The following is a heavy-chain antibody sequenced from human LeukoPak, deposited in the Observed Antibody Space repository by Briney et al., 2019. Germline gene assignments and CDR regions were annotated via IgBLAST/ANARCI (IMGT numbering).Heavy chain of an antibody. D-gene: IGHD3-22*01. V-gene: IGHV3-7*01. CDR2: INQDGSEK. Sequence: GGSLRLSCAASGFTFSSYWMSWVRQAPGKGLGWVADINQDGSEKYYVDSVKGRFTISRDNAKNSLYLQMNSLRAEDTAVYYCARVPQYYYDSSGTWYYFDYWGQGTLVTVSS. CDR1: GFTFSSYW. J-gene: IGHJ4*02. CDR3: ARVPQYYYDSSGTWYYFDY.